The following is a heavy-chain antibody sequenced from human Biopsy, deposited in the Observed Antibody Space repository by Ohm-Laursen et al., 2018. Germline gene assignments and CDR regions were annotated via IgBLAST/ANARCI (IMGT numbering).Heavy chain of an antibody. D-gene: IGHD6-19*01. CDR2: ISPKSGGT. J-gene: IGHJ4*02. V-gene: IGHV1-2*02. CDR1: GFSFTGYY. Sequence: ASVKVSCKASGFSFTGYYIHWVRQAPGQGLEWMGWISPKSGGTNSAQKFQGNFTMTKNTSMSTAYMEMSRLRSDDTAVYYCALQSVAQMKNFDYWGQGTLVTVSS. CDR3: ALQSVAQMKNFDY.